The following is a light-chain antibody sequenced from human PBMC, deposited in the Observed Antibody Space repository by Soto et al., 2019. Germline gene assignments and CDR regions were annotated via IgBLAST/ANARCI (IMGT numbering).Light chain of an antibody. CDR1: QDISNY. Sequence: DIQMTQSPSSLSASVGDRVTITCQASQDISNYLNWYQQKPGKAPKLLIYDASNLETGVPSRFSGSGSGTDLTLTISSLQPEDIATYYCQQYDNRPPYTFGQGTKLEIK. J-gene: IGKJ2*01. CDR2: DAS. CDR3: QQYDNRPPYT. V-gene: IGKV1-33*01.